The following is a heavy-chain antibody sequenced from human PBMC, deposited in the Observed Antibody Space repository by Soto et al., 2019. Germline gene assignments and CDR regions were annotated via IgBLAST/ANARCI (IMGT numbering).Heavy chain of an antibody. CDR3: ARAQAATGDWFDP. J-gene: IGHJ5*02. D-gene: IGHD6-13*01. CDR1: GFTFSSYS. Sequence: EVQLVESGGGLVKPGGSLRLSCAASGFTFSSYSTNWVHQAPGKGLEWVSSISSSSSYIYYADSVKGRFTISRDNAKNSLYLQMNSLRAEDTAVYYCARAQAATGDWFDPWGQGTLVTVSS. CDR2: ISSSSSYI. V-gene: IGHV3-21*01.